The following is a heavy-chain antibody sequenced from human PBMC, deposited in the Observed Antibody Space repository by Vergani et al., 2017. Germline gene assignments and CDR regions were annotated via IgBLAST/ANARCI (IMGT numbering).Heavy chain of an antibody. CDR1: GGSISSSNW. D-gene: IGHD3-10*01. V-gene: IGHV4-4*02. CDR3: AREAVLWFGYNWFDP. Sequence: QVQLQESGPGLVKPSGTLSLTCAVSGGSISSSNWWSWVRQPPGKGLEWIGESYHSGRTHYNPTLKSRGTISVDQSKNQFSLKLSSVTAADTAVYYCAREAVLWFGYNWFDPWGQGTLVTVSS. CDR2: SYHSGRT. J-gene: IGHJ5*02.